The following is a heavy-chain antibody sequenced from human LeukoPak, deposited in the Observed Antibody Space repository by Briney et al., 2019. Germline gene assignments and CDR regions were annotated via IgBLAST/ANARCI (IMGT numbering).Heavy chain of an antibody. V-gene: IGHV4-30-2*01. CDR1: GGSISSGGYS. D-gene: IGHD4-17*01. Sequence: SQTLPLTCAVSGGSISSGGYSWSWIRQPPGKGLEWIGYIYHSGSTYYNPSLKSRVTISVDRSKNQFSLKLSSVTAADTAVYYCASRRFSTVIDWYFDLWGRGTLVTVSS. CDR2: IYHSGST. CDR3: ASRRFSTVIDWYFDL. J-gene: IGHJ2*01.